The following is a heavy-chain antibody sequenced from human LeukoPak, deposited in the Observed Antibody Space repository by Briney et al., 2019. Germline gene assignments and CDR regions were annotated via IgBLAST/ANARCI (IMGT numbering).Heavy chain of an antibody. CDR1: GFTFSSYG. CDR2: IWYDGSNK. J-gene: IGHJ4*02. Sequence: GGSLRLSCAASGFTFSSYGMHWVRQAPGKGLEWVAVIWYDGSNKYYADSVKGRFTISGDNSKNTLYLQMNSLRAEDTAVYYCASSNWNDESLSDYWGREPWSPSPQ. CDR3: ASSNWNDESLSDY. V-gene: IGHV3-33*01. D-gene: IGHD1-20*01.